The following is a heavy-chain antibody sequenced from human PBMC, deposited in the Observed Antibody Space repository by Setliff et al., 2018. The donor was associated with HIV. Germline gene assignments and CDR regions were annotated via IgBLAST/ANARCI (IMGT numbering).Heavy chain of an antibody. CDR2: IYFTGDS. CDR3: ARWHPPYGFWEEDY. J-gene: IGHJ4*02. D-gene: IGHD3-10*01. CDR1: GGSISTNNFY. V-gene: IGHV4-39*01. Sequence: SETLSLTCTVTGGSISTNNFYWGWIRQPPGKGLQWIGSIYFTGDSYYDPSLKSRVTTSVDTSNNQFSLKLKSVTAADTAVYYCARWHPPYGFWEEDYWGQGTLVTVSS.